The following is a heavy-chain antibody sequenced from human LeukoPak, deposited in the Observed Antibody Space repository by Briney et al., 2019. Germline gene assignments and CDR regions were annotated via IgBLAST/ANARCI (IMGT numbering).Heavy chain of an antibody. D-gene: IGHD5-18*01. V-gene: IGHV3-7*01. CDR1: GFTFSNYW. J-gene: IGHJ4*02. Sequence: GGSLRLSCAASGFTFSNYWMSWVRQAPGKGLEWVANIKQDGSEKYYVDSVKGRFTISRDNAENSLHLQMNSLRAEDTAVYYCASGYNYAYLFDYWGQGTPVTVSS. CDR3: ASGYNYAYLFDY. CDR2: IKQDGSEK.